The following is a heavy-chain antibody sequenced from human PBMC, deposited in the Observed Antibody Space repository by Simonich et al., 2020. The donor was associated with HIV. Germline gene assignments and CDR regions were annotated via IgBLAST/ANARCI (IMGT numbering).Heavy chain of an antibody. D-gene: IGHD1-26*01. CDR1: GYSFTSYW. J-gene: IGHJ6*03. CDR3: ARQGYSGSLYYYYYYMDV. V-gene: IGHV5-51*01. CDR2: IYPGDSET. Sequence: EVQLVQSGAEVKKPGESLKISCKGSGYSFTSYWIGWVRQMPGKGLEWMGIIYPGDSETRKSPSFQGQVTRSADKSISTAYLQWSSLKASDTAMYYCARQGYSGSLYYYYYYMDVWGKGTTVTVSS.